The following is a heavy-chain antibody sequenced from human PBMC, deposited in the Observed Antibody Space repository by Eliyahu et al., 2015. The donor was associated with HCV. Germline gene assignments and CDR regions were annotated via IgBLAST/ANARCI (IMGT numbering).Heavy chain of an antibody. V-gene: IGHV4-59*01. Sequence: QVQLQESGPGLVKPSETLSLXCXVSGGSISSYYWNWIRQPPGKGLDWIGYMYXRGSTNYNPSLKSRVTISVDTSKNQFSLKLSSMTAADTAVYYCARGDCAGGVCWFDPWGQGTPVTVSS. CDR1: GGSISSYY. CDR2: MYXRGST. D-gene: IGHD2-8*02. CDR3: ARGDCAGGVCWFDP. J-gene: IGHJ5*02.